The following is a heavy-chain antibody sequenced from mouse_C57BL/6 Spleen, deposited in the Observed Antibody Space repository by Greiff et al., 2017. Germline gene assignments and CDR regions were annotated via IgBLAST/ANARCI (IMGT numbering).Heavy chain of an antibody. CDR1: GYTFTSYW. D-gene: IGHD1-1*01. CDR3: ARGGGSSYYYYAMDY. V-gene: IGHV1-59*01. CDR2: IDPSDSYT. J-gene: IGHJ4*01. Sequence: QVHVKQSGAELVRPGTSVKLSCKASGYTFTSYWMHWVKQRPGQGLEWIGVIDPSDSYTTYNQKFKGKATLTVDTSSSTAYMQLSSLTSEDSAVYYCARGGGSSYYYYAMDYWGQGTSVTVSS.